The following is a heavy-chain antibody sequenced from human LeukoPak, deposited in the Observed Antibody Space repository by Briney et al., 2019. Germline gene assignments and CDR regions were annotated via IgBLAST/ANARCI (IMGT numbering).Heavy chain of an antibody. CDR2: IYTSGST. D-gene: IGHD6-13*01. CDR1: GGSISSYY. CDR3: AREGAAAGTLDY. J-gene: IGHJ4*02. V-gene: IGHV4-4*07. Sequence: SETLSLTCTVSGGSISSYYWSWIRQPAGEGLEWIGRIYTSGSTNYNPSLKSRVTMSVDTSKNQFSLKLSSVTAADTAVYYCAREGAAAGTLDYWGQGTLVTVSS.